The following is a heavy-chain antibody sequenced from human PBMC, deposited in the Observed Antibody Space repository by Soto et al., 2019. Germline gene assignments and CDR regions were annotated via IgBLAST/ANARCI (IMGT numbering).Heavy chain of an antibody. D-gene: IGHD6-19*01. CDR2: INTDGSST. J-gene: IGHJ4*02. V-gene: IGHV3-74*01. Sequence: EVQLVESGGGLVQPGGSLRLSCAASGFTFSSYWMHWVRQAPGKGLMWVSRINTDGSSTSYADSVKGRFTISRDNAKNTLNMKMNGLGAEVTAGENGAKGIGVVGAGGLNDWGQGALVTVSS. CDR1: GFTFSSYW. CDR3: AKGIGVVGAGGLND.